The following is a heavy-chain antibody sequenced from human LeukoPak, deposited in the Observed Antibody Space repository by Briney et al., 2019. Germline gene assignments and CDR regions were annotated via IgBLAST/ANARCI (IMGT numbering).Heavy chain of an antibody. CDR3: ARRVAGSYHDAFDI. Sequence: GESLKISCKGSGCSFTNYWIGWVRQMPGKGLEWMGIIYPGGSDTRYSPSFQGQVTISADKSISTAYLQWSSLRASDTAMYYCARRVAGSYHDAFDIWGQGTMVTVSS. CDR1: GCSFTNYW. D-gene: IGHD1-26*01. V-gene: IGHV5-51*01. J-gene: IGHJ3*02. CDR2: IYPGGSDT.